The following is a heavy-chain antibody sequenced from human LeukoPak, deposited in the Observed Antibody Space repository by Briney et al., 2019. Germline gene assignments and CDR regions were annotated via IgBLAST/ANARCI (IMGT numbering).Heavy chain of an antibody. D-gene: IGHD2-2*01. J-gene: IGHJ4*02. Sequence: SVKVSCKASGGTFSSYAISWVRQAPGQGLEWMGGIIPIFGTANYAQKFQGRVTITTDESTSTAYMELSSLRSEDTAVYYCASAPFDLYCSSTSCYGGFDYWGQGTLVTVSS. CDR1: GGTFSSYA. V-gene: IGHV1-69*05. CDR2: IIPIFGTA. CDR3: ASAPFDLYCSSTSCYGGFDY.